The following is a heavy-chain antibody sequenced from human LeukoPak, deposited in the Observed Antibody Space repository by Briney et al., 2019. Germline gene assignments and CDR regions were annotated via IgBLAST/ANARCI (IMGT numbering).Heavy chain of an antibody. V-gene: IGHV3-23*01. Sequence: GGSLRLSCAVSGLALSNYGMSWVRQAPGKGLEWVAGISGSGGSTYYADSVKGRFAISRDNPKNTLYLQMNSLRAEDTAVYFCAKRGVVIRVILVGFHKEAYYFDSWGQGALVTVSS. CDR3: AKRGVVIRVILVGFHKEAYYFDS. J-gene: IGHJ4*02. CDR2: ISGSGGST. D-gene: IGHD3-10*01. CDR1: GLALSNYG.